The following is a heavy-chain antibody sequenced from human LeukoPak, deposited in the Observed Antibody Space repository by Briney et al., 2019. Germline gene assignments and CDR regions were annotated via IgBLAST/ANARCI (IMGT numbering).Heavy chain of an antibody. CDR2: IYYSGST. V-gene: IGHV4-59*01. CDR3: ARRAGAYSHPYDY. Sequence: SETLSLTCTVSGGSISSYYWSWIRQPPGKGLEWIGYIYYSGSTNYNPPLKSRVTISVDTSKNQLSLKLSSVTAADTAVYYCARRAGAYSHPYDYWGQGTLVTVSS. D-gene: IGHD4/OR15-4a*01. J-gene: IGHJ4*02. CDR1: GGSISSYY.